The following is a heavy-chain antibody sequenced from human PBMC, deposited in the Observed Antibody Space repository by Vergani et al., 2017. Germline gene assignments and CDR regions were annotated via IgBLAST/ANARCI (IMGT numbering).Heavy chain of an antibody. J-gene: IGHJ6*02. Sequence: VQLLESGGGLVQPGGSLRLSCAASGFTFSSYGMHWVRQAPGKGLEWVAVIWYDGSNKYYADSVKGRFTISRDNAKNSLYLQMNSLRAEDTAVYYCARDKVVVAATPYYYYYGMDVWGQGTTVTVSS. CDR3: ARDKVVVAATPYYYYYGMDV. CDR2: IWYDGSNK. D-gene: IGHD2-15*01. V-gene: IGHV3-33*08. CDR1: GFTFSSYG.